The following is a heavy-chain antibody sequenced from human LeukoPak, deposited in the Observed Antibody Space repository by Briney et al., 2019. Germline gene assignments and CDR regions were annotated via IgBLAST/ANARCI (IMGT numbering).Heavy chain of an antibody. CDR2: FDPEDGET. Sequence: ASVKVSCKVSGYTLTELSMHWVRQAPGKGLEWMGGFDPEDGETIYAQKSQGRVTMTEDTSTDTAYMELRSLRSDDTAVYYCARDYYGSARNFDYWGQGTLVTVSS. CDR3: ARDYYGSARNFDY. CDR1: GYTLTELS. J-gene: IGHJ4*02. V-gene: IGHV1-24*01. D-gene: IGHD3-10*01.